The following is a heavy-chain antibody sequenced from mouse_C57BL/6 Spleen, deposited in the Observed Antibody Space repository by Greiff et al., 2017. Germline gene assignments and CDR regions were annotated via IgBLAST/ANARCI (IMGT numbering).Heavy chain of an antibody. CDR2: INPGSGGT. CDR1: GYAFTNYL. CDR3: ARRYYYGSSYRSYFDY. V-gene: IGHV1-54*01. D-gene: IGHD1-1*01. Sequence: VQRVESGAELVRPGTSVKVSCKASGYAFTNYLIEWVKQRPGQGLEWIGVINPGSGGTNYNEKFKGKATLTADKSSSTAYMQLSSLTSEDSAVYFCARRYYYGSSYRSYFDYWGQGTTLTVSS. J-gene: IGHJ2*01.